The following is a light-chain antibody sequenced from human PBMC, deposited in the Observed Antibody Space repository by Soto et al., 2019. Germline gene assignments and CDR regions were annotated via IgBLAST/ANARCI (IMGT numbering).Light chain of an antibody. V-gene: IGKV1-39*01. Sequence: DIQMTQSPSSLSASVGDRVTITCQASQDISNYLNWYQQKPGKAPKLLIYAASSLQSGVPSRFSGSGSGTDFTLTISSLQPEDFATYYCQQSYGTQTLGQGTKVDIK. J-gene: IGKJ1*01. CDR1: QDISNY. CDR3: QQSYGTQT. CDR2: AAS.